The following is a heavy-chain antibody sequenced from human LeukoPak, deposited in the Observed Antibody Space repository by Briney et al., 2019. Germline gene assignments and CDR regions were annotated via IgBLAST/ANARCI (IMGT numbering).Heavy chain of an antibody. D-gene: IGHD3-10*01. CDR3: AKAVRSMVTGGGYFDS. J-gene: IGHJ4*02. CDR1: GFAFSNYA. Sequence: PGGSLRLSCAASGFAFSNYAMSWVRQAPGKGLEWVSSLSGGGDSRYYADSVMGRFTISRDNSKNTLYLQMNSLRAEDTAVYYCAKAVRSMVTGGGYFDSWGQGTLVTVSP. V-gene: IGHV3-23*01. CDR2: LSGGGDSR.